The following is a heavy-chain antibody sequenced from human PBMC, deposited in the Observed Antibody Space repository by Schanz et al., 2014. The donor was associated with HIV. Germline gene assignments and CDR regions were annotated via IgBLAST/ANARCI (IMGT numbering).Heavy chain of an antibody. CDR1: GFSFDSFG. Sequence: QVQLVESGGGVVQPGRSLRLSCVASGFSFDSFGMHWVRQAPGKGLEWVAVISYDGVNKHFADPVKGRFTISRDNSKNTLYLQVKRLRTEDTAVYFCAKDGNLYDSRYRGKGNYYHYYGMDVWGQWTTVTLS. CDR2: ISYDGVNK. CDR3: AKDGNLYDSRYRGKGNYYHYYGMDV. D-gene: IGHD3-22*01. V-gene: IGHV3-30*18. J-gene: IGHJ6*02.